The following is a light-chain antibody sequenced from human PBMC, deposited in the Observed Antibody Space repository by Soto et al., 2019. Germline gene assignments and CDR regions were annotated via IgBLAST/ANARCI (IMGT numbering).Light chain of an antibody. CDR1: SSDVGGYNH. J-gene: IGLJ2*01. CDR3: SSYTSSGTVV. CDR2: DVS. Sequence: QSALTQPASVSGSPGQSITISCTGTSSDVGGYNHVSWYQQHPGKAPKLMIYDVSNRPSGVSNRFSGSKSGNTASLTISGLQXXDXAXYYCSSYTSSGTVVFGGGTKVTVL. V-gene: IGLV2-14*01.